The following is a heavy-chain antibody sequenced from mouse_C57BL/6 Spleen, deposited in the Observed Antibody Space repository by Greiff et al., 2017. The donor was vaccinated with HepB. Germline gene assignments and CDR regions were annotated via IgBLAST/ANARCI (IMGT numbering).Heavy chain of an antibody. D-gene: IGHD2-4*01. CDR1: GYTFTSYW. CDR2: IDPSVSYT. CDR3: ARLRRHYYAMDY. J-gene: IGHJ4*01. V-gene: IGHV1-59*01. Sequence: QVQLQQPGAELVRPGTSVKLSCKASGYTFTSYWMHWVKQRPGQGLEWIGVIDPSVSYTNYNQKFKGKATLTVDTSSSTAYMQLSSLTSEDSAVYYCARLRRHYYAMDYWGQGTSVTVSS.